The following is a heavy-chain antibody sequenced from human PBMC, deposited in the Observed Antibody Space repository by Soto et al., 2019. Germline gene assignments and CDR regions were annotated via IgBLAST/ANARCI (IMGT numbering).Heavy chain of an antibody. V-gene: IGHV4-39*01. CDR2: IYYSGST. CDR1: GGSISSSSYY. CDR3: ARATHWTRDY. Sequence: QLQLQESGPGLVKPSETLSLTCTVSGGSISSSSYYWGWIRQPPGKGLEWIGSIYYSGSTNYNPSLKIRVTIVVDTSKHQFSLLMSSVTAAETAVYYCARATHWTRDYWGQGTLVTVSS. D-gene: IGHD3-3*01. J-gene: IGHJ4*02.